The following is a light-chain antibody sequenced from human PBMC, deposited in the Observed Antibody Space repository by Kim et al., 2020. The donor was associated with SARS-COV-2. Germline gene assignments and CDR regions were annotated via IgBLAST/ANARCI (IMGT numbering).Light chain of an antibody. CDR3: QQYGTAPPYT. CDR2: SGS. Sequence: SSGETATLSCRATRRGCGNCLASYHQKPGQAPRSLIYSGSSRATGVPERFSGSGSGTEFILSISRLEPEDFAMYYCQQYGTAPPYTFGQGTKLEI. CDR1: RRGCGNC. J-gene: IGKJ2*01. V-gene: IGKV3-20*01.